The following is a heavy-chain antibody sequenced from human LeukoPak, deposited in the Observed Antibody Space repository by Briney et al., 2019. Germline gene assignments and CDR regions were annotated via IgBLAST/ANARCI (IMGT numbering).Heavy chain of an antibody. CDR3: ARDQSRIAAAGAEYFQH. Sequence: GGSLRLSCAASGFTFSSYSLNWVRQAPGKGLEWVSYISSSSSTIYYADSVKGRFTISRDNAKNSLYLQMNSLRAEDTAVYYCARDQSRIAAAGAEYFQHWGQGTLVTVSS. V-gene: IGHV3-48*04. J-gene: IGHJ1*01. CDR1: GFTFSSYS. CDR2: ISSSSSTI. D-gene: IGHD6-13*01.